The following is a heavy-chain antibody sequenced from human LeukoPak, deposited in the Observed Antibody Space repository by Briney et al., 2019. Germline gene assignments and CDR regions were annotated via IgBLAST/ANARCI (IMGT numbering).Heavy chain of an antibody. Sequence: PSETLSLTCAVYGGSFSGYYWSWIRQPPGKGLEWIGEINHSGSTNYNPSLKSRVTISVDKSKNQFSLKLNSVTAADTAVYYCAREDSGSLNYWGQGTLVTVSS. V-gene: IGHV4-34*01. CDR3: AREDSGSLNY. D-gene: IGHD1-26*01. CDR1: GGSFSGYY. CDR2: INHSGST. J-gene: IGHJ4*02.